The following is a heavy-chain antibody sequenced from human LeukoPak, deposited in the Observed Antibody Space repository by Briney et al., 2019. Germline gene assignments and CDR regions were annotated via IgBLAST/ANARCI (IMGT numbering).Heavy chain of an antibody. CDR2: INTDGSTT. D-gene: IGHD4-23*01. CDR1: GFTFSNYW. CDR3: ARGNYGGNVYDS. V-gene: IGHV3-74*01. Sequence: PGGSLRLSCAASGFTFSNYWMHWVRHAPGKGLVWVSHINTDGSTTTYADSVKGRFTISRDNAMNTLYLQMNSLRAEDSAVYFCARGNYGGNVYDSWGQGTLVTVSS. J-gene: IGHJ4*02.